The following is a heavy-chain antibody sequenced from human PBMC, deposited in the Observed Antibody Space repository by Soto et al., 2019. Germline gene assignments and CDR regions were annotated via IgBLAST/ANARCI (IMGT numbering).Heavy chain of an antibody. CDR3: ARDQRGHFDWGWYFDL. D-gene: IGHD3-9*01. CDR1: GYTFNSHY. V-gene: IGHV1-46*02. CDR2: INPSGGST. Sequence: QVQLVQSGAEVKKPGASVKVSCKASGYTFNSHYMHWVRQAPGQGLEWMGVINPSGGSTRYSERFQDRVTLTSDTSTNTVFMELRSLKSEVSSVYFCARDQRGHFDWGWYFDLCGRGTLVTVSS. J-gene: IGHJ2*01.